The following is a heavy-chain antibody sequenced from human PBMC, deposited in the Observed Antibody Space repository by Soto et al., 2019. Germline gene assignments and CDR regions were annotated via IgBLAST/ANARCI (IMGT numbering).Heavy chain of an antibody. CDR2: INPNSGGT. CDR3: ARDGNWNDVSAFDI. CDR1: GYTFTGYY. Sequence: ASVKVSCKASGYTFTGYYMHWVRQAPGQGLEWMGWINPNSGGTNYAQKFQGRVTMTRDTSISTAYMELSRLRSEDTAVYYCARDGNWNDVSAFDIWGQGTMVTVSS. V-gene: IGHV1-2*02. J-gene: IGHJ3*02. D-gene: IGHD1-1*01.